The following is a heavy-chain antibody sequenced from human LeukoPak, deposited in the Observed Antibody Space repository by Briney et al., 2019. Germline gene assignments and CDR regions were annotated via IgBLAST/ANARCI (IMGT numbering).Heavy chain of an antibody. D-gene: IGHD2-2*01. J-gene: IGHJ6*02. V-gene: IGHV3-30-3*01. Sequence: GGSLRLSCAASGFTFSSYAMHWVRQAPGKGLEWVAVISYDGSNKYYADSVKGRFTISRDNSKNTLYLQVNSLRAEDTAVYYCARDASYCSSTSCDYYYYGMDVWGQGTTVTVSS. CDR2: ISYDGSNK. CDR1: GFTFSSYA. CDR3: ARDASYCSSTSCDYYYYGMDV.